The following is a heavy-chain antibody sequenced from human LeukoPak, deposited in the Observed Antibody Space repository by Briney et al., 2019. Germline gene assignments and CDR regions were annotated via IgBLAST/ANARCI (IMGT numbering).Heavy chain of an antibody. CDR1: GGSISSYY. CDR2: IYYSGGT. V-gene: IGHV4-59*01. Sequence: TSETLSLTCTVAGGSISSYYWSWLRQPPGKGLEWLGYIYYSGGTNYNPSLKSRVTISVDTSKIHFSLKLSSVTAADTAAYYCARHRGGFDLWGQGTMVTVSS. J-gene: IGHJ3*01. D-gene: IGHD2-15*01. CDR3: ARHRGGFDL.